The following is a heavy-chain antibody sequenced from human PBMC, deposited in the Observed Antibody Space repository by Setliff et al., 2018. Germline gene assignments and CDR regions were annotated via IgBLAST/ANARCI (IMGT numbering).Heavy chain of an antibody. CDR2: IYYSGST. CDR3: ARLRGAFDY. J-gene: IGHJ4*02. D-gene: IGHD3-16*01. CDR1: GGSISSSSYY. V-gene: IGHV4-39*07. Sequence: LSLTCTVSGGSISSSSYYWGWIRQPPGKGLEWIGSIYYSGSTNYNPSLESRVTISVDTSKNQLSLRLNSATAADTAVYYCARLRGAFDYWGQGTLVTVSS.